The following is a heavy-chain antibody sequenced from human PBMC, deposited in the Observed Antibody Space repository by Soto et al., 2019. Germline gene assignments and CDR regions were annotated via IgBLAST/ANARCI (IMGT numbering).Heavy chain of an antibody. CDR2: IKQDGSVK. J-gene: IGHJ4*02. Sequence: GGSLRLSCAPSGFTFGNYWMSWVRQAPGQGLEWVASIKQDGSVKHYVDSVKGRFTISRDSAEKSLHLQMNSLRAEDTAVYYCAKLRGDYTVFDYWGQGARVTVSS. D-gene: IGHD4-17*01. CDR1: GFTFGNYW. V-gene: IGHV3-7*03. CDR3: AKLRGDYTVFDY.